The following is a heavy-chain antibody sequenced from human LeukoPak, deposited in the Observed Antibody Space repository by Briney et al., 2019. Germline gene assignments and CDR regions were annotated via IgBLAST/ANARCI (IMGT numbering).Heavy chain of an antibody. V-gene: IGHV4-4*07. J-gene: IGHJ5*02. CDR3: AREERQWLARGWFDP. Sequence: TPSETLSLTCTVSGGSISSYYWSWIRQPAGKGLEWIGRIYTSGSTNYNPSLKSRVTMSVDTSKNQFSLRLSSVAAADTAVYYCAREERQWLARGWFDPWGQGTLVTVSS. D-gene: IGHD6-19*01. CDR2: IYTSGST. CDR1: GGSISSYY.